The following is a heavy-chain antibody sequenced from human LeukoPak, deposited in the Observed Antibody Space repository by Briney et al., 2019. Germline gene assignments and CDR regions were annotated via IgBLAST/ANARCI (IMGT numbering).Heavy chain of an antibody. D-gene: IGHD5-24*01. J-gene: IGHJ5*02. CDR1: GGSIRSTSYY. CDR3: ARIVVEMATIGGWFDP. Sequence: SETLSLTCTVSGGSIRSTSYYWGWIRQPPGKGLEWIGSIYYSGSTNYNPSLKSRVTISIDTSKNQFSLKLSSVTAADTAVYYCARIVVEMATIGGWFDPWGQGTLVTVSS. V-gene: IGHV4-39*07. CDR2: IYYSGST.